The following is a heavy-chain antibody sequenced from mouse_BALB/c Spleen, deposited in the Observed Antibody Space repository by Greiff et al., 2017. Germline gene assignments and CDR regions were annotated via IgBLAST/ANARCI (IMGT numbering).Heavy chain of an antibody. J-gene: IGHJ3*01. CDR2: INPSTGYT. V-gene: IGHV1-7*01. CDR1: GYTFTSYW. CDR3: ARGDPRFAY. Sequence: QVQLQQSGAELAKPGASVKMSCKASGYTFTSYWMHWVKQRPGQGLEWIGYINPSTGYTEYNQKFKDKATLTADKSSSTAYMQLSSLTSEDSAVYYCARGDPRFAYWGQGTLVTVSA.